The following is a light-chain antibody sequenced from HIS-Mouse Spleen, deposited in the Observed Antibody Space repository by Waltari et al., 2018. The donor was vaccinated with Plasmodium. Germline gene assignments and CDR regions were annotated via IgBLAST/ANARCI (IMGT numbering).Light chain of an antibody. J-gene: IGLJ2*01. V-gene: IGLV3-1*01. CDR2: QDS. Sequence: SYELTQPPSVSVSPGQTASITCSGDELGDKYACWYQQKPGQSTVMVIYQDSKRHSAIPDRFSGSNSGNTATLTSSGSQAMDEADYYCQAWDSSTHVVFGGGTKLTVL. CDR1: ELGDKY. CDR3: QAWDSSTHVV.